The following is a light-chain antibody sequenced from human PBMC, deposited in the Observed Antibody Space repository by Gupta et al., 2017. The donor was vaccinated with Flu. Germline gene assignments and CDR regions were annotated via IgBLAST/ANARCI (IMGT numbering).Light chain of an antibody. CDR3: QQCNNYPLT. Sequence: ITWRASQGIGSYLAWFQHKPGKAPKSLIYGASSLQSGVPSRFSGSGSGTEFTLTISSLQPEDSAIYYCQQCNNYPLTFGEGTKVAIK. V-gene: IGKV1-16*01. CDR2: GAS. CDR1: QGIGSY. J-gene: IGKJ4*01.